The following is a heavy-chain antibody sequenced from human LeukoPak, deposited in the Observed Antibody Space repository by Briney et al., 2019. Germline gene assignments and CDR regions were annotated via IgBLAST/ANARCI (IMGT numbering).Heavy chain of an antibody. D-gene: IGHD3-9*01. V-gene: IGHV1-18*01. CDR1: GYTFTSYG. J-gene: IGHJ4*02. CDR3: ARDGEGPRYFDWLPHDY. Sequence: GASVKVSCKASGYTFTSYGISWVRQAPGQGLEWMGWISAYNGNTNYAQKLQGRVTMTTDTSTSTAYMELRSLRSDDTAVYYCARDGEGPRYFDWLPHDYWGQGTLVTVSS. CDR2: ISAYNGNT.